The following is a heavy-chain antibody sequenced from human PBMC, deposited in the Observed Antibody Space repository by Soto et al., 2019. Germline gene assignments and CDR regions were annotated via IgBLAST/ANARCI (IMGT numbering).Heavy chain of an antibody. CDR1: GGTFKTYV. Sequence: QVQLVQSGAEVKKPGSSVNVSCKASGGTFKTYVITWVRQAPGQGLEWMGGIIPLFGTTTYAPKLQGRVMISADKSTNTVYMEMSSLSSDDPAVYYCARDHVAIKTEAGRSGWFDPWGQGTLVTVSS. CDR2: IIPLFGTT. D-gene: IGHD2-21*01. CDR3: ARDHVAIKTEAGRSGWFDP. J-gene: IGHJ5*02. V-gene: IGHV1-69*06.